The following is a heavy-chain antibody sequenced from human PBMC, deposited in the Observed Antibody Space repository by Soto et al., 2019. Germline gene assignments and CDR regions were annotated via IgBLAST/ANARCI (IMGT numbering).Heavy chain of an antibody. D-gene: IGHD3-10*01. CDR3: ARGPLYGSGSYYYYGMDV. CDR2: IIPILGIA. CDR1: GYTVTGYD. J-gene: IGHJ6*02. V-gene: IGHV1-18*01. Sequence: ASVKVSCKASGYTVTGYDIHWVRQATGQGLEWMGRIIPILGIANYAQKLQGRVTMTTDTSTSTAYMELRSLRSDDTAVYYCARGPLYGSGSYYYYGMDVWGQGTTVTVSS.